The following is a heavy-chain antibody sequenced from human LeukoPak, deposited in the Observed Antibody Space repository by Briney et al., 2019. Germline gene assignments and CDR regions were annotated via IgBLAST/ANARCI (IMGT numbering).Heavy chain of an antibody. CDR3: GGKYYDFWSGYHDAFDI. V-gene: IGHV4-59*01. J-gene: IGHJ3*02. CDR2: IYYSGST. CDR1: GGSLSSYY. Sequence: PSETLSLTCTVSGGSLSSYYWSWIRQPPGRGREWVGYIYYSGSTNYNPSLKSRCTISVDTSKNQFSLKLSSVTAADTAVYYCGGKYYDFWSGYHDAFDIWGQGTMVTVSS. D-gene: IGHD3-3*01.